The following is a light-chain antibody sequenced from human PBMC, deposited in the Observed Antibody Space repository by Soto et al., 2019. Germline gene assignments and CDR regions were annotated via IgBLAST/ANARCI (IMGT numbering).Light chain of an antibody. CDR2: AAS. CDR1: QDISTY. V-gene: IGKV1-39*01. J-gene: IGKJ1*01. Sequence: DIQMTQSPSSLSASVGDRVTITCRASQDISTYLNWYQQKPGKAPKLLIYAASSLQSGVPSRFSGSGSETDFTLSISSLQPEDFATYSCQQSYSTTWTFGQGTKGEIK. CDR3: QQSYSTTWT.